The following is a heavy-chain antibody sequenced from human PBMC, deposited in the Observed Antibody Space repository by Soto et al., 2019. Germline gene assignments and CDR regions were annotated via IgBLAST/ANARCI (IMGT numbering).Heavy chain of an antibody. CDR3: VKDESINWYSGHFRH. V-gene: IGHV3-9*01. CDR2: INWNSGSI. CDR1: GFTFDDYA. Sequence: SVRLSCGASGFTFDDYAMHWVRQVPGKGLEWVSGINWNSGSIGYGDSVKGRFAISRDNAKNSLHLQMNSLSAEDTAFYYCVKDESINWYSGHFRHWGQGTLVTVSS. D-gene: IGHD6-13*01. J-gene: IGHJ1*01.